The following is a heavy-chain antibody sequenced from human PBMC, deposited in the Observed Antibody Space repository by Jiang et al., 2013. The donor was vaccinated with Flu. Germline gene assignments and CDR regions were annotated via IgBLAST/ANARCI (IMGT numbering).Heavy chain of an antibody. J-gene: IGHJ4*02. CDR1: GYSISGGYY. D-gene: IGHD6-19*01. Sequence: GPGLVKPSDTLSLTCVVSGYSISGGYYWGWFRQPPQKGLEWIGSIYQSGITYYNPSLKSRVTISVDTSKNQFSLILSSVTAADTAMYYCAREGSSGWEYDYWGQGTLVTVSS. V-gene: IGHV4-38-2*02. CDR2: IYQSGIT. CDR3: AREGSSGWEYDY.